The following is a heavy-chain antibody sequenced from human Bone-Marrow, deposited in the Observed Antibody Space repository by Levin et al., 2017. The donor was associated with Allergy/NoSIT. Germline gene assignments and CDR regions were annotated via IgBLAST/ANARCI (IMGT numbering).Heavy chain of an antibody. J-gene: IGHJ6*02. D-gene: IGHD3-3*01. CDR3: ARLGTTFGTFLTEYYYGLDV. CDR1: GFDFSTYH. Sequence: GGSLRLSCAASGFDFSTYHIHWVRQAPGKGLEWVSSISGSSSYIYYSESVRGRFTISRDNAKNSLYLQMTGLRAEDTAVYYCARLGTTFGTFLTEYYYGLDVWGQGTTVTVSS. V-gene: IGHV3-21*06. CDR2: ISGSSSYI.